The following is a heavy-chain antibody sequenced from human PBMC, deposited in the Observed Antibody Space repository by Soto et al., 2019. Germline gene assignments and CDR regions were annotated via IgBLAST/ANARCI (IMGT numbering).Heavy chain of an antibody. V-gene: IGHV1-2*04. CDR1: GYTFTGYY. J-gene: IGHJ4*02. CDR3: ARGANYAPVSPYDILTGYYKGDADFDY. D-gene: IGHD3-9*01. CDR2: INPNSGGT. Sequence: ASVKVSCKASGYTFTGYYMHWVRQAPGQGLEWMGWINPNSGGTNYAQKFQGWVTMTRDTSISTAYMELSRLRSDDTAVYYCARGANYAPVSPYDILTGYYKGDADFDYWGQGTLVTVSS.